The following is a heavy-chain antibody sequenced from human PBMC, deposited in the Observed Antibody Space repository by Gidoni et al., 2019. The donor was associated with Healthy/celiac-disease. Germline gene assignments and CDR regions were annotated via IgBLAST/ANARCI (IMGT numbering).Heavy chain of an antibody. J-gene: IGHJ4*02. CDR3: GYSGYDLGGALDY. CDR2: TYYRSKWYN. Sequence: QVQLQQSGPGLVKPSQTLSLTCAISGDSVSSHSAAWNWIRQSPSRGLEWLGRTYYRSKWYNDYAVSVKSRITINPDTSKNQFSLQLNSVTPEDTAVYYCGYSGYDLGGALDYWGQGTLVTVSS. D-gene: IGHD5-12*01. CDR1: GDSVSSHSAA. V-gene: IGHV6-1*01.